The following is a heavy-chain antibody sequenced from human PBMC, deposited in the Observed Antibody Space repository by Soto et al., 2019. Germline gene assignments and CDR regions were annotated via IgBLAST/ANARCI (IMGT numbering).Heavy chain of an antibody. CDR2: IWYDGSNK. CDR1: GFTFSSYG. D-gene: IGHD3-16*02. CDR3: ARDRITFGGVIVKGMDV. J-gene: IGHJ6*03. V-gene: IGHV3-33*01. Sequence: GGSLRLSCAASGFTFSSYGMHWVRQAPGKGLEWVAVIWYDGSNKYYADSAKGRFTISRDNSKNTLYLQMNSLRAEDTAVYYCARDRITFGGVIVKGMDVWGKGTTVTVSS.